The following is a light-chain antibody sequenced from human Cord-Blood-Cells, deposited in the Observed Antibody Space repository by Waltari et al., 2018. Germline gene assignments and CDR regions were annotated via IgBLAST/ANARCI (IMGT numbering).Light chain of an antibody. CDR2: GKN. J-gene: IGLJ3*02. Sequence: SSELTQDPAVSVALGQTVRITCQGDSLRSYYASWYQQKPGQAPVLVIYGKNNRPSGIPDLFSGSSSGNTASLTITGAQAEDGADYYCNSRDSSGNHLVFGGGTKLTVL. CDR3: NSRDSSGNHLV. CDR1: SLRSYY. V-gene: IGLV3-19*01.